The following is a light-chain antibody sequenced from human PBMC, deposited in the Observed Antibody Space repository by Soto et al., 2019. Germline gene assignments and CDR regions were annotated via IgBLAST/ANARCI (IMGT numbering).Light chain of an antibody. CDR1: QSLTSS. V-gene: IGKV3-11*01. Sequence: GERATLSCGASQSLTSSLVWYQQKPGQALRLVIYDASNRATGIPDRFSGSGSGTEFTLTINSLEPEDSAVYYCQQRSTWPRTFGGGTKVDIK. J-gene: IGKJ4*01. CDR2: DAS. CDR3: QQRSTWPRT.